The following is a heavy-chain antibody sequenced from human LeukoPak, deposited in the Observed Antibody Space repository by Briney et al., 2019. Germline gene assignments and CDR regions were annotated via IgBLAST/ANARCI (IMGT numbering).Heavy chain of an antibody. D-gene: IGHD2-15*01. CDR1: GYSFTSYP. J-gene: IGHJ6*03. CDR3: ARKSVAATPRDIVYQYYSMDV. V-gene: IGHV7-4-1*02. Sequence: EASVKVSCKSSGYSFTSYPMNWVRQAPGQGLEWMGWINTNTGNPTYAQGFTGRFVFSLDTSVSTAYLQISSLKAEDTAVYYSARKSVAATPRDIVYQYYSMDVWGKGTTVTVSS. CDR2: INTNTGNP.